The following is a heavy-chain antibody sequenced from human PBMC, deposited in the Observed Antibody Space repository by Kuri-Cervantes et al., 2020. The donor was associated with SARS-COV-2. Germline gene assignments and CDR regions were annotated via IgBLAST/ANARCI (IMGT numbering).Heavy chain of an antibody. CDR2: ISSSGSTI. D-gene: IGHD1-20*01. CDR1: GFTFSSYE. Sequence: GESLKISCAASGFTFSSYEMNWVRQAPGKGLEWVSYISSSGSTIYYADFVKGRFTISRDNAKNILFLQMNSLRAEDTAVYYCVRDGYHWNFDYWGQGTLVTVSS. V-gene: IGHV3-48*03. J-gene: IGHJ4*02. CDR3: VRDGYHWNFDY.